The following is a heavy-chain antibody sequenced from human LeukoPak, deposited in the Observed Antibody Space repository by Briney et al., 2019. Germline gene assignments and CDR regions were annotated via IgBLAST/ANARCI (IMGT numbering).Heavy chain of an antibody. Sequence: GGSLRLSCAAPGFTFSSYSMNWVRQAPGKGLGWVSSISSSSSYIYYADSVKGRFTISRDNAKNSLYLQMNSLRAEDTAVYYCATISSGWLFDYWGQGTLVTVSS. CDR3: ATISSGWLFDY. CDR1: GFTFSSYS. J-gene: IGHJ4*02. V-gene: IGHV3-21*01. CDR2: ISSSSSYI. D-gene: IGHD6-19*01.